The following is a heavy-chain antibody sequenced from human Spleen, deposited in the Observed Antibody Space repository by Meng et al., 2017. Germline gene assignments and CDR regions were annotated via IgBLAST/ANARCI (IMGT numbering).Heavy chain of an antibody. CDR1: GYTFTSYY. CDR2: INPSGGST. J-gene: IGHJ4*02. D-gene: IGHD3-9*01. V-gene: IGHV1-46*01. Sequence: ASVKVSCKASGYTFTSYYLHWVRQAPGRGLEWMGIINPSGGSTSYAQKFQGRVTMTRDTSTSTVYMELSSLRSEDTAVYYCARVGFERYFDWPYYFDYWGQGTLVTVSS. CDR3: ARVGFERYFDWPYYFDY.